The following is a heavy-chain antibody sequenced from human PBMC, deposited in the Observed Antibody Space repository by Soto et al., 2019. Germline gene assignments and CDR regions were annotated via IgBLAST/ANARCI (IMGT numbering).Heavy chain of an antibody. V-gene: IGHV3-74*03. CDR1: GFTFSSYW. J-gene: IGHJ4*02. D-gene: IGHD6-6*01. CDR3: ARGGVIASREIDY. Sequence: EVQLVESGGGLVQPGGSLRLSCAASGFTFSSYWMHWVRQAPGKGLVWVSRINSDGSSATYADSVKGRFTISRDNAMNTLYLQMNSLRAEDTAVYYCARGGVIASREIDYWGQGTLVTVSS. CDR2: INSDGSSA.